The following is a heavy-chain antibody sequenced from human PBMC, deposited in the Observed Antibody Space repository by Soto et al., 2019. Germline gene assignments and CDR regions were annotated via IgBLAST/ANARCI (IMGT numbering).Heavy chain of an antibody. D-gene: IGHD1-20*01. Sequence: GGSLRLSCAASGFNVGAFAVNWVRQAPGKGLEWVSGISVSDAFIYYADSVRGRFSISRDASENILYLQMNSLRVDDTALYYCTRETVAGITGLDYWGQGTLVTVT. J-gene: IGHJ4*02. CDR3: TRETVAGITGLDY. V-gene: IGHV3-23*01. CDR2: ISVSDAFI. CDR1: GFNVGAFA.